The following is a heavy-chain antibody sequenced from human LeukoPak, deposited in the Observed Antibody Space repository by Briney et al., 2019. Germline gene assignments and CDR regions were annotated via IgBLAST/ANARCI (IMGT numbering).Heavy chain of an antibody. J-gene: IGHJ4*02. CDR1: GYTFTGYY. Sequence: ASVKVSCKASGYTFTGYYMHWVRQAPGQGPEWMGWINPNSGGTNYAQKFQGRVTMTRDTSLSTVYMGLSRLRSDDTAVYYCARDSKRVAATLVADSSGWYSWGQGTLVTVSS. D-gene: IGHD6-19*01. CDR2: INPNSGGT. CDR3: ARDSKRVAATLVADSSGWYS. V-gene: IGHV1-2*02.